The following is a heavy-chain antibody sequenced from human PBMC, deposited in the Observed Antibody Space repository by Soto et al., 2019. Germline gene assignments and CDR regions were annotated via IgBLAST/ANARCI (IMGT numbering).Heavy chain of an antibody. V-gene: IGHV4-30-2*01. D-gene: IGHD3-16*01. Sequence: PSETLSLTCAVSGGSISSGGYSWSWIRQPPGKGLEWIGYIYHSGSTYYNPSLKSRVTISVDRSKNQFSLKLSSVTAADTAVYYCARERITLDRAFDIWGQGTMVTVSS. J-gene: IGHJ3*02. CDR2: IYHSGST. CDR1: GGSISSGGYS. CDR3: ARERITLDRAFDI.